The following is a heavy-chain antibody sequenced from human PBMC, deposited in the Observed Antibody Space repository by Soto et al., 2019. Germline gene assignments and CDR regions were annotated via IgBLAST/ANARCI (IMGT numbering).Heavy chain of an antibody. CDR1: GYTLTELS. Sequence: ASVKVSCKISGYTLTELSMHWVRQAPGKGLEWMGGFDPEDGETIYAQRFQGRVTMTEDTSTDTAYMELSSLRSEDTAVYYCATQEGARAAVADHRPDPTYVDDWGQGPLVTVSS. J-gene: IGHJ4*02. CDR3: ATQEGARAAVADHRPDPTYVDD. D-gene: IGHD6-19*01. V-gene: IGHV1-24*01. CDR2: FDPEDGET.